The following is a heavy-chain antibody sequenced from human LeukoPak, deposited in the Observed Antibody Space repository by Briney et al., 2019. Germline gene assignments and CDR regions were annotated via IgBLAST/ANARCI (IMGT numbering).Heavy chain of an antibody. D-gene: IGHD3-10*01. Sequence: GGSLRLSCTASGFTFSNYAMSWVRQAPGTGLEWFSAITDSGGDTYYSDSVKGRFIISRDNSKNSLYLHMNSLRAEDTAVYYCALWFGELSVSLDYWGQGTLVTVSS. CDR3: ALWFGELSVSLDY. CDR2: ITDSGGDT. CDR1: GFTFSNYA. V-gene: IGHV3-23*01. J-gene: IGHJ4*02.